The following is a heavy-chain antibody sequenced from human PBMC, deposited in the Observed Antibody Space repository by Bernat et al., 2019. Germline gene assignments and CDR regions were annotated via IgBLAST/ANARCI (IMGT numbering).Heavy chain of an antibody. V-gene: IGHV3-23*04. CDR1: GFTFSTYS. CDR3: AKEGTRIAARIFDY. D-gene: IGHD6-6*01. CDR2: ISGSGGST. Sequence: VQLVESGGGVVQPGGSLRLSCTASGFTFSTYSLHWVRQAPGKGLEWVSAISGSGGSTYYADSVKGRFTISRDNSKNTLYLQMNSLRAEDTAVYYCAKEGTRIAARIFDYWGQGTLVTVSS. J-gene: IGHJ4*02.